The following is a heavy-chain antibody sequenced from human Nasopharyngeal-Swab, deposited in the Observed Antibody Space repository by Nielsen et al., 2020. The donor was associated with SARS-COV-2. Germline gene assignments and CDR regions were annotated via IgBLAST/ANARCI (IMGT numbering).Heavy chain of an antibody. J-gene: IGHJ2*01. V-gene: IGHV3-15*01. D-gene: IGHD6-19*01. Sequence: VRQAPGKGLEWVGRIKSKTDGGTTDYTAPVKGRFTISRDDSKNTLYLQMNSRKTEVTAVYYCTTDQGSGWYWYFDLWGRGTLVTVSS. CDR3: TTDQGSGWYWYFDL. CDR2: IKSKTDGGTT.